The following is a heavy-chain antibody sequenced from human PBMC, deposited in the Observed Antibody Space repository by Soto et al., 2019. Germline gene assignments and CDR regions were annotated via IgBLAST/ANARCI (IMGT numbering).Heavy chain of an antibody. CDR2: ICYTGST. CDR1: GGSISSGGYY. J-gene: IGHJ5*02. V-gene: IGHV4-31*03. D-gene: IGHD3-22*01. CDR3: ARAGYYYDSSGQSGWFDP. Sequence: PSETLSLTCTVSGGSISSGGYYWSWIRQHPEKGLEWIGYICYTGSTYYNPSLKSRVTIPVDTSKNQFSLNLSSVTAADTAVYYCARAGYYYDSSGQSGWFDPWGQGTLVTVSS.